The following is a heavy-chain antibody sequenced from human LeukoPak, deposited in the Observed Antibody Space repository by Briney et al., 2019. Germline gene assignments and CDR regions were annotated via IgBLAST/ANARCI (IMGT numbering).Heavy chain of an antibody. Sequence: GGSLRLSCTASGFTFSGSCMTWVRQTPGKGLEWVANIGEDGTENNYVDSVKGRFTISRDNAKNSLFLQMNILRDEDTAIYYCARHRGISFWRQGTLVTVSS. J-gene: IGHJ4*02. D-gene: IGHD3-16*01. V-gene: IGHV3-7*01. CDR2: IGEDGTEN. CDR3: ARHRGISF. CDR1: GFTFSGSC.